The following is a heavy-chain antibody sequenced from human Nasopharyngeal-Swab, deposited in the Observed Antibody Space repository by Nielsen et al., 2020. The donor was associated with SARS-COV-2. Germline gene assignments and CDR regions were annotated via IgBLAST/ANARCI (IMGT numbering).Heavy chain of an antibody. CDR1: GFAFTDYS. J-gene: IGHJ4*02. Sequence: GSLTLSCAASGFAFTDYSMDWVRQAPGKGLEWVSYITSSSSTRYYADSVNGRFTVSRDNAKNSLYLQMSSLGDDDTAVYYCVREFEATGATYLDYWGLGTLVTVSS. D-gene: IGHD1-26*01. CDR3: VREFEATGATYLDY. CDR2: ITSSSSTR. V-gene: IGHV3-48*02.